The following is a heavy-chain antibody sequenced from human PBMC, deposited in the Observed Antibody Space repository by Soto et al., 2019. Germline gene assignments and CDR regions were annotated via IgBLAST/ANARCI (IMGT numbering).Heavy chain of an antibody. CDR3: ARQFCGGDCLPPLN. J-gene: IGHJ4*02. D-gene: IGHD2-21*02. CDR1: GGSINSGGYY. V-gene: IGHV4-31*03. CDR2: ISYSGTT. Sequence: QVQLQESGPGLVKPSETLSLTCTLSGGSINSGGYYWTWIRQHPGKGLEWIGYISYSGTTSYNPSLNRRXXISSDTQNQFSLKLSSVTAADTATYYCARQFCGGDCLPPLNLGQGTLVTVSS.